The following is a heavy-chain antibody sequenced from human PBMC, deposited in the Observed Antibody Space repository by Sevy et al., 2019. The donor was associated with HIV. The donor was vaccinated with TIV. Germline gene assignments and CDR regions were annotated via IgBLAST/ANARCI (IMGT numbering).Heavy chain of an antibody. Sequence: ASVKVSCKASGYTFSSYGISWVRQAPGQGLEWMGWIGAYNGNRKYAQNLQDRVTMTTDTSTNTAYMELGSLRSDDTAVYFCARISTVRGKFNWFDPWGQGTLVTVSS. CDR1: GYTFSSYG. CDR3: ARISTVRGKFNWFDP. CDR2: IGAYNGNR. V-gene: IGHV1-18*01. J-gene: IGHJ5*02. D-gene: IGHD3-10*01.